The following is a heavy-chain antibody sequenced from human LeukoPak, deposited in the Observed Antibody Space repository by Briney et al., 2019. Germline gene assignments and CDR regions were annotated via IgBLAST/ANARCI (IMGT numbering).Heavy chain of an antibody. V-gene: IGHV3-9*01. CDR3: AKARGIAAQFDP. CDR1: GFTFDDYA. Sequence: KPGGSLRLSCAASGFTFDDYAMHWVRQAPGKGLEWVSGISWNSGSIGYADSVKGRFTISRDNAKNSLYLQMNSLRAEDTALYYCAKARGIAAQFDPWGQGTLVTVSS. J-gene: IGHJ5*02. CDR2: ISWNSGSI. D-gene: IGHD6-13*01.